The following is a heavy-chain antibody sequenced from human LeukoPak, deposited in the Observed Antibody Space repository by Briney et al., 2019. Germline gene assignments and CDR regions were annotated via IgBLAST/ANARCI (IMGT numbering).Heavy chain of an antibody. CDR2: ISTTSSYR. Sequence: PGGSLRLSCAASGFTFSDYYMSWIRQAPGKGLEWISYISTTSSYRNYTDSVKGRFSISRDNAKNSVYLQMNSLRAEDTAVYFCARDWRDGYEASLDYWGQRTLVTVSS. CDR1: GFTFSDYY. CDR3: ARDWRDGYEASLDY. J-gene: IGHJ4*02. V-gene: IGHV3-11*06. D-gene: IGHD5-24*01.